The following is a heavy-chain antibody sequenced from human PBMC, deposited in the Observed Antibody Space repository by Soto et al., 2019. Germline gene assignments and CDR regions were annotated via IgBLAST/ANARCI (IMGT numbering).Heavy chain of an antibody. CDR3: AVRGMRTSPRGGLNWSFDL. CDR1: GYTFTSYG. D-gene: IGHD1-7*01. J-gene: IGHJ2*01. CDR2: ISAYNGNT. V-gene: IGHV1-18*01. Sequence: QVQLVQSGAEVKKPGASVKVSCKASGYTFTSYGISWVRQAPGQGLEWMGWISAYNGNTNYAQKLQGRVTMTTDTSSGQAYMELSSLRSYDTAVYYCAVRGMRTSPRGGLNWSFDLWGRGTLVTVSS.